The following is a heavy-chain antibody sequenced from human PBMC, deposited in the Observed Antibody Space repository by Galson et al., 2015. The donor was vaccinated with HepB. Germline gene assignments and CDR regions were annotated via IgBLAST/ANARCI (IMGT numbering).Heavy chain of an antibody. CDR1: GFSLSTSGVG. Sequence: PALVKPTQTLTLTCTFSGFSLSTSGVGVGWIRQPPGKALEWLALIYWNDDKRYSPSLKSRLTITKDTSKNQVVLTMTNMDPVDTATYYCAHRRNWGYYDQPGPFDIWGQGTMVTVSS. J-gene: IGHJ3*02. D-gene: IGHD3-22*01. CDR2: IYWNDDK. V-gene: IGHV2-5*01. CDR3: AHRRNWGYYDQPGPFDI.